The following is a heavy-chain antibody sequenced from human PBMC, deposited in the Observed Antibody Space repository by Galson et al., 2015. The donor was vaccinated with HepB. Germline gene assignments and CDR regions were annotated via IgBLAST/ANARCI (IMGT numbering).Heavy chain of an antibody. V-gene: IGHV3-66*01. CDR2: IYSGSSST. CDR3: ARARRSDYDILTGYYPDAFDI. CDR1: GFTVSNNY. J-gene: IGHJ3*02. Sequence: SLRLSCAASGFTVSNNYMSWVRQAPGEGLQWVSVIYSGSSSTYYADSVKGRFTISRDKSKNTVYLQMNSLRAEDTAVYYCARARRSDYDILTGYYPDAFDIWGQGTMVTVSS. D-gene: IGHD3-9*01.